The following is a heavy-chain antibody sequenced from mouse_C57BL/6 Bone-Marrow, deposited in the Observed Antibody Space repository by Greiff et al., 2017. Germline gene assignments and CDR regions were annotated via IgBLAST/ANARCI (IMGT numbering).Heavy chain of an antibody. J-gene: IGHJ1*03. CDR1: GFTFSSYG. Sequence: EVMLVESGGDLLKPGGSLKLPCAASGFTFSSYGMSWVRQTPDKRLEWVATISSGGSYTSYPASVRGRFTTSRDNAKNTLYLQLSSLKSEDTAMYYCARGDDGYSWYFDVWGTGTTVTVSS. CDR3: ARGDDGYSWYFDV. V-gene: IGHV5-6*01. D-gene: IGHD2-3*01. CDR2: ISSGGSYT.